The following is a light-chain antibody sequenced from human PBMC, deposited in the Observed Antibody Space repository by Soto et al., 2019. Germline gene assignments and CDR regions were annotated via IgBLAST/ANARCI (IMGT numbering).Light chain of an antibody. Sequence: EIVMTQSPVTLSLSPGETATLSCRASQTIRTTLAWYQQKAGQAPRLLIYDASTRATGIPARFSGSGSGTEVNLTISSLQSEDFSVYYCQQYTNWVTFGGGTQVEIE. CDR2: DAS. CDR1: QTIRTT. V-gene: IGKV3-15*01. J-gene: IGKJ4*01. CDR3: QQYTNWVT.